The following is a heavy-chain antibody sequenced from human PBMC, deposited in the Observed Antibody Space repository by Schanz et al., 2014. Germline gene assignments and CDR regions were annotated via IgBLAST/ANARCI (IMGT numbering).Heavy chain of an antibody. V-gene: IGHV4-39*01. Sequence: QLQLQESGPGLVKPSETLSLTCTVSGGSISSSSYYWGWIRQPPGKGLEWIGSIAYSGSTYHNPSINGRATLPVDTSKNQFSLKLNSVTAADTAVYYCARHHTMRSWNGVFDIWGQGTMVTVSS. J-gene: IGHJ3*02. CDR1: GGSISSSSYY. CDR2: IAYSGST. D-gene: IGHD2-8*01. CDR3: ARHHTMRSWNGVFDI.